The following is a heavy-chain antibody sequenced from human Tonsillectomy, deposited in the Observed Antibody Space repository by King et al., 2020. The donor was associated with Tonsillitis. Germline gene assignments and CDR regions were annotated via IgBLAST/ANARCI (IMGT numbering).Heavy chain of an antibody. D-gene: IGHD3-22*01. Sequence: QLVQSGAEVKKPGASVKVSCKASGYAFTSYGISWVRQAPGQGLEWMGWISVYNGDTNYAQKFQGRVTLTTDTSTSTAYMEPRSLRSDDTAVYYCARPVSSGYYGVWGQGTLVTVSS. CDR2: ISVYNGDT. CDR1: GYAFTSYG. J-gene: IGHJ4*02. V-gene: IGHV1-18*04. CDR3: ARPVSSGYYGV.